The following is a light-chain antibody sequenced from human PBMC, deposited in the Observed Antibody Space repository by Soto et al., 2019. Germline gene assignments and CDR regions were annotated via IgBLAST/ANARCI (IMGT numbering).Light chain of an antibody. CDR2: KAS. Sequence: DIQMTQSPSTLSASVGDRVTITCRASQSMSTWLAWYQQKPGKAPKLLIHKASTLESGVPSRFSGSGSGTEFTLTISSLQPDDFATYYCQQRINWPRYTFGQATKVDIK. CDR1: QSMSTW. J-gene: IGKJ2*01. V-gene: IGKV1-5*03. CDR3: QQRINWPRYT.